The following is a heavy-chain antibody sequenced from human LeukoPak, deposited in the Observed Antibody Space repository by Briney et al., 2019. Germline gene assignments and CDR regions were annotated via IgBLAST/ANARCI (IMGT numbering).Heavy chain of an antibody. CDR1: GGSISSSSYY. V-gene: IGHV4-61*02. CDR2: MYTSGTT. Sequence: SETLSLTCTVSGGSISSSSYYWSWIRQPAGKGLEWIGRMYTSGTTKYNPSLKSRVTMSVDTSNNQFSLKVSSVTAADTAVYYCARDQGSYYGVDVWGQGTTVTVSS. CDR3: ARDQGSYYGVDV. J-gene: IGHJ6*02.